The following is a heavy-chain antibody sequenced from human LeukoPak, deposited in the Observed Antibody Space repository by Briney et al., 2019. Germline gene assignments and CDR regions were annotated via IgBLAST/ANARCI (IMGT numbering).Heavy chain of an antibody. CDR3: ARQPDYYYYYMDV. Sequence: ASVKVSCKASGYTFTGYYMHWVRQAPGQGLGWMGWINPNSGGTNYAQKFQGRVTMTRDTSISTAYMELSRLRSDDTAVYYCARQPDYYYYYMDVWGKGTTVTVSS. CDR2: INPNSGGT. J-gene: IGHJ6*03. V-gene: IGHV1-2*02. CDR1: GYTFTGYY.